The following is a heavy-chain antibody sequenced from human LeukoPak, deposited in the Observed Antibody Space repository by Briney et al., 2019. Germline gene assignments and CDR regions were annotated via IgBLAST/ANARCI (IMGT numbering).Heavy chain of an antibody. Sequence: SETLSLTCTVSGGSISSYYWSWIRQPPGKGLEWIGYIYYSGSTNYNPSLKSRVTISVDTSKNRFSLKLSSVTAADTAVYYCAGHIAAAGARGDYWGQGTLVTVSS. CDR2: IYYSGST. V-gene: IGHV4-59*01. D-gene: IGHD6-13*01. J-gene: IGHJ4*02. CDR1: GGSISSYY. CDR3: AGHIAAAGARGDY.